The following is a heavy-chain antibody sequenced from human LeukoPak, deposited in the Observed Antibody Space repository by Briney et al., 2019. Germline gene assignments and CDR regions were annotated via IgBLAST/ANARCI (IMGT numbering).Heavy chain of an antibody. CDR2: ISSSDNTI. D-gene: IGHD5-18*01. CDR1: GFTFSSYS. Sequence: PGESLRLSCAASGFTFSSYSMNWVRQAPGKGLEWVSYISSSDNTIHYADSVKGRFTISRDNAKNSLYLEMNSLRDEDTAVYYCARVHRGYSYGRLDYWGQGTLVTVSS. J-gene: IGHJ4*02. V-gene: IGHV3-48*02. CDR3: ARVHRGYSYGRLDY.